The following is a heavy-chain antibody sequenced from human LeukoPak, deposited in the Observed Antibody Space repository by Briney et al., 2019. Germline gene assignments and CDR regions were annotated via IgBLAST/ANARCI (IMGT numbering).Heavy chain of an antibody. CDR3: ARDISRYFDWFYFDY. Sequence: PGGSLRLSCAASGFTFSSYGMHWVRQAPGKGLEWVAVISYDGSNKYYADSVKGRFTISRDNAKNSLYLQMNSLRAEDTAVYYCARDISRYFDWFYFDYWGQGTLVTVSS. J-gene: IGHJ4*02. D-gene: IGHD3-9*01. CDR2: ISYDGSNK. V-gene: IGHV3-30*03. CDR1: GFTFSSYG.